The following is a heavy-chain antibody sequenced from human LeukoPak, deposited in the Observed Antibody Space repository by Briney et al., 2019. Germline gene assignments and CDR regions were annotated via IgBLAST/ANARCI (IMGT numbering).Heavy chain of an antibody. Sequence: GGSLRLSCAASGFTFSSYAMSWVRQAPGKGLEWVANIKQDGSEKYYVDSVKGRFTISRDNAKNSLYLQMNSLRAEDTAVYYCARVPATSPYFDYWGQGTLVTVSS. D-gene: IGHD2-2*01. J-gene: IGHJ4*02. CDR3: ARVPATSPYFDY. CDR2: IKQDGSEK. CDR1: GFTFSSYA. V-gene: IGHV3-7*01.